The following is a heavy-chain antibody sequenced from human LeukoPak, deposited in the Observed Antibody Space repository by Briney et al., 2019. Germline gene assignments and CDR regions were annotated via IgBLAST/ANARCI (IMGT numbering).Heavy chain of an antibody. CDR3: ARGGYSYDYYYYYYMDV. Sequence: SETLSLTCTVSGGSISNYYWSWIRQPPGKGLEWIGYIYYSGSTNYNPSLKSRVTISVDTSKNQFSLKLSSVTAADTAVYYCARGGYSYDYYYYYYMDVWGKGTTVTISS. CDR1: GGSISNYY. V-gene: IGHV4-59*01. J-gene: IGHJ6*03. D-gene: IGHD5-18*01. CDR2: IYYSGST.